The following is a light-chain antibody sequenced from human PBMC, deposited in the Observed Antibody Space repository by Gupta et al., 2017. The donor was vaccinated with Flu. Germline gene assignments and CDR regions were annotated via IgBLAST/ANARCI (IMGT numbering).Light chain of an antibody. Sequence: IHMTQSPSSLSASVGDTVTITCRASQRIRVYLNWYQQQPGKAPKLLIYAASSLQSGVSSRFSGDGSGTDFTLTISSLQPEDVATYYGQQSYTNPLAFGQGTKGEVK. CDR2: AAS. CDR1: QRIRVY. V-gene: IGKV1-39*01. J-gene: IGKJ1*01. CDR3: QQSYTNPLA.